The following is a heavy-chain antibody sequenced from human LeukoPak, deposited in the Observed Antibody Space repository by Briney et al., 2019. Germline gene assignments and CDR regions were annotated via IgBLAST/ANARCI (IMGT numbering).Heavy chain of an antibody. V-gene: IGHV4-34*01. Sequence: SETLSLTCAVYGGSFSGYYWSWIRQPPAKGLECIGEINHSGSTNYNPSLKSRVTISVDTSKNQFSLKLSSVTAADTAVYYCARYQNSFDYWGQGTLVTVSS. CDR1: GGSFSGYY. J-gene: IGHJ4*02. CDR3: ARYQNSFDY. CDR2: INHSGST.